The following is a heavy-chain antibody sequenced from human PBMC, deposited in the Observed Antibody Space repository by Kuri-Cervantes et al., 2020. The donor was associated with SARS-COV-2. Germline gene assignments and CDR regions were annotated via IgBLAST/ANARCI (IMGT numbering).Heavy chain of an antibody. CDR3: ASAVPAASPYYYYYYYMDV. J-gene: IGHJ6*03. CDR1: GFTVSSNY. D-gene: IGHD2-2*01. V-gene: IGHV3-66*03. CDR2: IYSCGST. Sequence: GESLKISCAASGFTVSSNYMSWVRQAPGKGLEWVSVIYSCGSTYYADSVKGRFTISRDNSKNTLYLQMNSLRAEDTAVYYCASAVPAASPYYYYYYYMDVWGKGTTVTVSS.